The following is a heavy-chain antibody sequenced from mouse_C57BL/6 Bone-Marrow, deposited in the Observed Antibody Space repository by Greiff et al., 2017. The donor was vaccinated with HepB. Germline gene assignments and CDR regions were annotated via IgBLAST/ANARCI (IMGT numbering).Heavy chain of an antibody. D-gene: IGHD1-1*01. CDR1: GFTFSDYG. V-gene: IGHV5-15*01. J-gene: IGHJ1*03. Sequence: EVHLVESGGGLVQPGGSLKLSCAASGFTFSDYGMAWVRQAPRKGPEWVAFISNLAYSIYYADTVTGRFTISRENAKNTLYLEMSRLRSEDTAMYYCARKGDYYGSSYWYFDVWGKGTTVTVSS. CDR2: ISNLAYSI. CDR3: ARKGDYYGSSYWYFDV.